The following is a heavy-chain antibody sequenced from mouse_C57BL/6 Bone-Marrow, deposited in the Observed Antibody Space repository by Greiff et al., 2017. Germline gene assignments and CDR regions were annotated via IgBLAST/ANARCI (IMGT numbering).Heavy chain of an antibody. Sequence: QVQLQQSGAELARPGASVKLSCKASGYTFTSSGISWVKQRTGQGLEWIGEIYPRSGNTYYNEKFKGKATLTADKSSSTAYMELRSLTSEDSAVYFCARSRLRYGFAYWGQGTLVTVSA. J-gene: IGHJ3*01. V-gene: IGHV1-81*01. D-gene: IGHD1-1*01. CDR3: ARSRLRYGFAY. CDR2: IYPRSGNT. CDR1: GYTFTSSG.